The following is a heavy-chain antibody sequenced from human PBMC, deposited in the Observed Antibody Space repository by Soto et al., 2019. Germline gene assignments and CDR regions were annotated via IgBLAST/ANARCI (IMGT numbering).Heavy chain of an antibody. J-gene: IGHJ4*02. CDR2: IGVYANT. CDR3: AKESTVGSLGDYFDS. V-gene: IGHV3-23*01. CDR1: GFTFSSYD. Sequence: EVELLESGGDLVQPGGSLRLSCAASGFTFSSYDMNWVRQAPGKGLEWVSAIGVYANTYYADSVKGSFTISRDDSRNTVHLQLNSLRVDDTAVYYCAKESTVGSLGDYFDSWGQGTLVTVSS. D-gene: IGHD1-26*01.